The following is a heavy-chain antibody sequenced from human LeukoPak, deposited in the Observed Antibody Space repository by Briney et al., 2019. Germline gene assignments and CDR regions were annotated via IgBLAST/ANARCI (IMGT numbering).Heavy chain of an antibody. D-gene: IGHD4-11*01. Sequence: SETLSLTCAVYGGSFSGYYWSWIRQPPGKGLEWIGEINHSGSTNYNPSLKSRVTISVDTSKNQFSLKLSSVTAADTAVYYCARRTTVVYNVFDIWGQGTMVTVSS. CDR1: GGSFSGYY. CDR3: ARRTTVVYNVFDI. V-gene: IGHV4-34*01. J-gene: IGHJ3*02. CDR2: INHSGST.